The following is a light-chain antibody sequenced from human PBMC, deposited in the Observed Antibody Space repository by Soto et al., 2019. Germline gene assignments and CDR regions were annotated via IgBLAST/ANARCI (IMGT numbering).Light chain of an antibody. CDR1: QSVSNNY. V-gene: IGKV3-20*01. Sequence: EIVLTQSPGTLSLSPGERANLSCRASQSVSNNYLAWYQQKPGQAPRILIYGASNRATGIPDRFSGSGSGTDFTLTISRLEPEDFAVYYCQQYGSSGTLGQGTKVDIK. J-gene: IGKJ1*01. CDR2: GAS. CDR3: QQYGSSGT.